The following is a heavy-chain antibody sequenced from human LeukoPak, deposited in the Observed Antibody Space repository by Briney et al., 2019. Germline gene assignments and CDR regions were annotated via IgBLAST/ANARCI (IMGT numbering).Heavy chain of an antibody. CDR2: ISYDGSNK. Sequence: QSGGSLRLSCAASGFTFSNYAMHWVRQAPGKGLEWVAVISYDGSNKYYADSVKGRFTISRDNSKNTLYLQMNSLRAEDTAVYYCARGTPSSSGWLYYGMDVWGQGTTVTVSS. J-gene: IGHJ6*02. V-gene: IGHV3-30-3*01. D-gene: IGHD6-19*01. CDR3: ARGTPSSSGWLYYGMDV. CDR1: GFTFSNYA.